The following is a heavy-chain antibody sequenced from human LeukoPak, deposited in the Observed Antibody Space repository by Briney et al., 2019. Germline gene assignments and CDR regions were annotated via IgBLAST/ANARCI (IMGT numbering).Heavy chain of an antibody. V-gene: IGHV4-34*01. CDR2: INHSGST. CDR3: ARDLESSIAVAGHNNWFDP. D-gene: IGHD6-19*01. CDR1: GGSFSGYY. J-gene: IGHJ5*02. Sequence: SETLSLTCAVYGGSFSGYYWSWIRQPPGKGLEWIGEINHSGSTNYNPSLKSRVTMSVDTSKNQFSLKLSSVTAADTAVYYCARDLESSIAVAGHNNWFDPWGQGTLVTVSS.